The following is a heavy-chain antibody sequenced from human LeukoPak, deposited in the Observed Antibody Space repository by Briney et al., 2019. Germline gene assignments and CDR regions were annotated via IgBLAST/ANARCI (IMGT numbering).Heavy chain of an antibody. CDR3: ASPRSGYRYTFDY. CDR2: ISTSGST. Sequence: SETLSLTCAVSAASISNYYWSWIRQAPGKGLEWIGYISTSGSTNYNPSLKSRVSISLDTSKNRFSLNLDFVTAADTAVYYCASPRSGYRYTFDYWGQGALVTVSS. D-gene: IGHD3-22*01. CDR1: AASISNYY. V-gene: IGHV4-4*09. J-gene: IGHJ4*02.